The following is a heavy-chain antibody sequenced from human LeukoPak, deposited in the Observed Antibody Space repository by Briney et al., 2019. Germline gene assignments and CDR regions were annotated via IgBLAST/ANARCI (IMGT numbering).Heavy chain of an antibody. CDR1: GFTVSSNY. Sequence: PGGSLRLSCAASGFTVSSNYMSWVRQAPGKGLEWVSVIYSGGSTYYADSVEGRFTISRDNSKNTLYLQMNSLRAEDTAVYYCASRRDYSNLYDFDYWGQGTLVTVSS. D-gene: IGHD4-11*01. J-gene: IGHJ4*02. CDR2: IYSGGST. V-gene: IGHV3-53*01. CDR3: ASRRDYSNLYDFDY.